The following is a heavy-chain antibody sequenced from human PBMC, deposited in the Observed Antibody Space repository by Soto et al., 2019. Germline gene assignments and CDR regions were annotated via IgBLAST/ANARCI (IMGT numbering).Heavy chain of an antibody. V-gene: IGHV3-30*18. CDR1: GFTFSSYG. CDR3: AKEHGEGSYSYYGMDV. J-gene: IGHJ6*02. CDR2: ISYDGSNK. Sequence: PGGSLRLSCAASGFTFSSYGMHWVRQAPGKGLEWVAVISYDGSNKYYADSVKGRFTISRDNSKNTLYLQMNSLRAEDTAVYYCAKEHGEGSYSYYGMDVWGQGTTVIVSS. D-gene: IGHD3-10*01.